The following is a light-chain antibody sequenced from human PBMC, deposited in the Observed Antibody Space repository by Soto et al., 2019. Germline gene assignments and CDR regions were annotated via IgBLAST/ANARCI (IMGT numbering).Light chain of an antibody. CDR1: QIIGSP. J-gene: IGKJ1*01. CDR3: QQYNTYPWT. V-gene: IGKV1-5*03. CDR2: KAS. Sequence: DIQMTQSPSTLSAFVGDRVTITCRASQIIGSPLAWYQQKPGKAPKLLTYKASSLETGVPSRFSGSGSGTEFTLTISSLQPDDFATYYCQQYNTYPWTFGQGTKVEIK.